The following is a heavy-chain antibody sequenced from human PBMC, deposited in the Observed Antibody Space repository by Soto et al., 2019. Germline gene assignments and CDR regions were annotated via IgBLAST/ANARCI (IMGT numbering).Heavy chain of an antibody. D-gene: IGHD3-22*01. V-gene: IGHV3-23*01. CDR3: AKTYYYDSSGYQIFDH. Sequence: PGGSLRLSCAASGFTFSSYAMSWVRQAPGKGLEWVSAISGSGGSTYYADSVKGRFTISRDNSKNTLYLQMNSLRAEDTAVYYCAKTYYYDSSGYQIFDHGGQGTLVTVSS. J-gene: IGHJ4*02. CDR2: ISGSGGST. CDR1: GFTFSSYA.